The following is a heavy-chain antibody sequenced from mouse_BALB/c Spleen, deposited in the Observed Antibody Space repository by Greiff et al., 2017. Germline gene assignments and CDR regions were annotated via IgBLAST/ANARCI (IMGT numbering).Heavy chain of an antibody. V-gene: IGHV5-4*02. J-gene: IGHJ3*01. D-gene: IGHD2-2*01. CDR3: ARGHYGYDWFAY. Sequence: DVMLVESGGGLVKPGGSLKLSCAASGFTFSDYYMYWVRQTPEKRLEWVATISDGGSYTYYPDSVKGRFTISRDNAKNNLYLQMSSLKSEDTAMYYCARGHYGYDWFAYWGQGTLVTVSA. CDR1: GFTFSDYY. CDR2: ISDGGSYT.